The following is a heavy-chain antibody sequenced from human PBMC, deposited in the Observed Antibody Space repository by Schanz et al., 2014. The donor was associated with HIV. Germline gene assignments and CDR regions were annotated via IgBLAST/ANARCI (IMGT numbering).Heavy chain of an antibody. D-gene: IGHD1-26*01. V-gene: IGHV3-9*01. CDR3: AKDIGRDVGYGLDV. CDR1: GFTFDDYA. Sequence: EVQLVESGGGLVQPGRSLRLSCEASGFTFDDYAMHWVRQAPGKGLEWVSGISWNSGSIGYADSVKGRFTISRDNAKNSLFLQMNSLRAEDTALYYCAKDIGRDVGYGLDVWGQGTTVTVSS. J-gene: IGHJ6*02. CDR2: ISWNSGSI.